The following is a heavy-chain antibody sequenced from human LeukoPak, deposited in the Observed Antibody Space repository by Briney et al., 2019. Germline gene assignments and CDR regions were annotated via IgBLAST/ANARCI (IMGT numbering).Heavy chain of an antibody. J-gene: IGHJ4*02. CDR3: AKPARQQFGLGEFDY. D-gene: IGHD6-6*01. V-gene: IGHV3-23*01. CDR2: ISNSGGST. CDR1: GFTFSDYY. Sequence: PGGSLRLSCAASGFTFSDYYMSWIRQAPGKGLEWVSTISNSGGSTYSADSVKGRFTISRDNSKNTLYLQMNSLRAEDTAVYYCAKPARQQFGLGEFDYWGQGTLVTVSS.